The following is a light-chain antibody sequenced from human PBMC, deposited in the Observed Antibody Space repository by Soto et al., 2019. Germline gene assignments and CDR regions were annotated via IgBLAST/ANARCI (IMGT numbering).Light chain of an antibody. CDR2: DAS. V-gene: IGKV3-15*01. Sequence: EIVLTQSPGTLSLSPGERATLSCRTSQSVSSSYLAWYQQKPGHAPRLLIYDASTRATGIPARFSGSGSGAEFTLTISSLQSEDFAVYYCQHYNNWPNTFGQGTKVDIK. CDR1: QSVSSSY. CDR3: QHYNNWPNT. J-gene: IGKJ2*01.